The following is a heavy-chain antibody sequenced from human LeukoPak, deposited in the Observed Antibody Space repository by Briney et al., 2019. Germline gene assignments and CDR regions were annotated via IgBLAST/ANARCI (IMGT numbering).Heavy chain of an antibody. J-gene: IGHJ5*02. CDR2: ISGSGGST. D-gene: IGHD3-3*01. CDR1: GFTFSSYA. V-gene: IGHV3-23*01. Sequence: GGSLRLSCAASGFTFSSYAMSWVRQAPGKGLEWVSAISGSGGSTYYADSVKGRFTISRDNSKNTLYLQMNCLRAEDTAVYYCAKEGITIFGVVTVYNWFDPWGQGTLVTVSS. CDR3: AKEGITIFGVVTVYNWFDP.